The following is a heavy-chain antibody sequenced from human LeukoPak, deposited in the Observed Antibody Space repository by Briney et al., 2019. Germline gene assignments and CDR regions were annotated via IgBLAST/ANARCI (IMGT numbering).Heavy chain of an antibody. CDR2: ITNNGGGT. J-gene: IGHJ4*02. CDR1: GFTFSNYG. D-gene: IGHD5-18*01. Sequence: GGSLRLSCAASGFTFSNYGMHWVRQAPGKGLEYVSAITNNGGGTYYVNSVKGRFTISRDNSKNTLYLQMGSLRAEDMAVYYCARHLSGVTGYTYGRGIDYWGQGTLVTVSS. V-gene: IGHV3-64*01. CDR3: ARHLSGVTGYTYGRGIDY.